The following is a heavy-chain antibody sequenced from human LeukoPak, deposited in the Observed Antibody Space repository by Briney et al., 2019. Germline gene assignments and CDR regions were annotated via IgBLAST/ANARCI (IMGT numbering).Heavy chain of an antibody. CDR3: AKVMYYYGSGSNFDY. V-gene: IGHV3-30*07. CDR1: GFTFSSYA. J-gene: IGHJ4*02. D-gene: IGHD3-10*01. Sequence: GGSLRLSCAASGFTFSSYAMHWVRQAPGKGLEWVAVISYDGSNKYYADSVKGRFTISRDNSKNTLYLQMNSLRAEDTAVYYCAKVMYYYGSGSNFDYWGQGTLVTVSS. CDR2: ISYDGSNK.